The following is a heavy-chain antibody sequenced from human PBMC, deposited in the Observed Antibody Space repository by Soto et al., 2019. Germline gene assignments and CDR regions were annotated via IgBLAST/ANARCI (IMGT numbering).Heavy chain of an antibody. V-gene: IGHV3-7*01. CDR1: GFTFSIYW. Sequence: GGSLRLSCAASGFTFSIYWMSWVRQAPGKGLEWVANIKQDGSETYYVDSVKGRFTISRDNAKNSLFLQMNSLRAEDTAVYYCARDKSGWPFDYWGQGTLVTVSS. D-gene: IGHD6-19*01. J-gene: IGHJ4*02. CDR3: ARDKSGWPFDY. CDR2: IKQDGSET.